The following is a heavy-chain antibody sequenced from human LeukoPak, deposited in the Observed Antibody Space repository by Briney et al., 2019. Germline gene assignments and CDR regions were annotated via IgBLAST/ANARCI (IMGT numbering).Heavy chain of an antibody. V-gene: IGHV3-30*02. D-gene: IGHD3-22*01. Sequence: PGGSLRLSCAASGFTFSSYGMHWVRQAPGKGLEWVAFIRYDGSNKYYADSVKGQFTISRDNSKNTLYLQMNSLRAEDTAVYYCAKDEHGRDYYDSPPGWFDPWGQGTLVTVSS. CDR3: AKDEHGRDYYDSPPGWFDP. CDR2: IRYDGSNK. J-gene: IGHJ5*02. CDR1: GFTFSSYG.